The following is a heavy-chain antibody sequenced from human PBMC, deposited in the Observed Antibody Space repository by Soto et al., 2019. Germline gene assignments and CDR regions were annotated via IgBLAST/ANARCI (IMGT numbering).Heavy chain of an antibody. D-gene: IGHD5-12*01. CDR3: ANQGSVLAQTPQFDY. V-gene: IGHV3-30*18. CDR1: GFTFSSYG. J-gene: IGHJ4*02. CDR2: ISYDGSYK. Sequence: QVQLVESGGGVVQPGRSLRLSCAASGFTFSSYGMHWVRQAPGKGLEWVAVISYDGSYKYYADSMKGRVTISRDNSKNTVYVQMNSLSAEDTAVYYCANQGSVLAQTPQFDYWGQGTLVTVSS.